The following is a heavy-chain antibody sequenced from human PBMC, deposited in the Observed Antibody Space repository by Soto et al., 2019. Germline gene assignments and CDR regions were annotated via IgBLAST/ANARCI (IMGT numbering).Heavy chain of an antibody. CDR1: GFSFSTYW. J-gene: IGHJ4*02. V-gene: IGHV3-74*01. CDR3: AAGVVDWKSDY. D-gene: IGHD3-9*01. Sequence: EVQVLESGGGLVQPGGSLRLSCAASGFSFSTYWIHWVRQAPGKGLVWVSGIKSDGSGADYADSAKGRFTISRDNAKNTLYLQMNSLRVEDTAVYYWAAGVVDWKSDYWGQGTLVTVSS. CDR2: IKSDGSGA.